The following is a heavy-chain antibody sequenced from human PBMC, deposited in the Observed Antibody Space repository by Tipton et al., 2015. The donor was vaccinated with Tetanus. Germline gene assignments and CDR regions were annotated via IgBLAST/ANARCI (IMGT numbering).Heavy chain of an antibody. V-gene: IGHV3-21*01. CDR1: GFSFSRYN. J-gene: IGHJ4*02. CDR3: ARESLHSSSWDGGNFDS. Sequence: SLRLSCAASGFSFSRYNMNWVRQAPGKGLEWVSYISYSSTYEFYADSLKGRFTISRDNAKNSLYLQMDSLRAGDTAVYYCARESLHSSSWDGGNFDSWGQGTLVTGSS. CDR2: ISYSSTYE. D-gene: IGHD6-13*01.